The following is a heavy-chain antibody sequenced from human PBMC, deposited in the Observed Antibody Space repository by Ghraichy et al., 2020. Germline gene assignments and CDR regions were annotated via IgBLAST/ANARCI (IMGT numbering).Heavy chain of an antibody. D-gene: IGHD1-26*01. CDR3: ARQVSGSYDY. V-gene: IGHV4-59*08. Sequence: SQTLSLTCTVSGGSISSYYWSWIRQPPGKGLEWIGYIYYSGSTNYNPSLMSRVTISVDTSKNQFSLKLSSVTAADTAVYYCARQVSGSYDYWGQGTLVTVSS. CDR2: IYYSGST. CDR1: GGSISSYY. J-gene: IGHJ4*02.